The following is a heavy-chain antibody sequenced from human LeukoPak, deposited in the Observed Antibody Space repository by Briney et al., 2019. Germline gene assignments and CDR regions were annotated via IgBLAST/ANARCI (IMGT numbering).Heavy chain of an antibody. D-gene: IGHD3-9*01. Sequence: PGGSLRLSCEASGFTFSNYWMSWVRQAPGKGLEWVANIKQDGSEKYYVDSVKGRFTISRDNSKNTLYLQMNSLRAEDTDVYYCAREAHPDLYYDILTGPDYYFDYWGQGTLWTVSS. CDR1: GFTFSNYW. V-gene: IGHV3-7*01. CDR2: IKQDGSEK. CDR3: AREAHPDLYYDILTGPDYYFDY. J-gene: IGHJ4*02.